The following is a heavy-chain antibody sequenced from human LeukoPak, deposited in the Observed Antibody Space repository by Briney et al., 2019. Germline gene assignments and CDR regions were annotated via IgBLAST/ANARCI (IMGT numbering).Heavy chain of an antibody. CDR2: ISWNSSRI. CDR3: AKDRGARGYSYGFGY. V-gene: IGHV3-9*01. J-gene: IGHJ4*02. D-gene: IGHD5-18*01. CDR1: GFTFDDYA. Sequence: PGGSLRLSCAASGFTFDDYAMHWVRQAPGKGLEWVSGISWNSSRIGYADSVKGRFTISRDNAKNSLYLQMNSLRAEDTALYYCAKDRGARGYSYGFGYWGQGTLVTVSS.